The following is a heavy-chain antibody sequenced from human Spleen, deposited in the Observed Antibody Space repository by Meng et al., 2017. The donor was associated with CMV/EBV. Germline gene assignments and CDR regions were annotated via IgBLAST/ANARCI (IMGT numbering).Heavy chain of an antibody. D-gene: IGHD5-24*01. CDR2: IFPMGGAT. CDR3: ASADGYNYPLDS. V-gene: IGHV1-46*04. J-gene: IGHJ4*02. Sequence: ASVKVSCKASGYTFTGFYMHWVRQAPGQGLEWMGMIFPMGGATYYAQKLQGRVTMTRDTSTSTLYMELSSLRSEDTAVYYCASADGYNYPLDSWGQGTLVTVSS. CDR1: GYTFTGFY.